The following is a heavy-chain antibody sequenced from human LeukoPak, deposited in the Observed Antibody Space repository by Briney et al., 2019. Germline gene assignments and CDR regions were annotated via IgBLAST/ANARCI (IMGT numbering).Heavy chain of an antibody. J-gene: IGHJ6*03. CDR3: ARGVDYGSGSYLTYYYYYMDV. V-gene: IGHV1-8*02. Sequence: GASVKVSCKASGYTFTSYDINWVRQATGQGLEWMGWMNPNSGNTGYAQKFQGRVTMTRNTSISTAYMELSSLRSEDTAVYYCARGVDYGSGSYLTYYYYYMDVWGKGTTVTISS. CDR1: GYTFTSYD. D-gene: IGHD3-10*01. CDR2: MNPNSGNT.